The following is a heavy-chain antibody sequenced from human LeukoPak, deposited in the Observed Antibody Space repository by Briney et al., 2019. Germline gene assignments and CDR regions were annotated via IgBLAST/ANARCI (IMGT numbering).Heavy chain of an antibody. CDR2: IIPIFGTA. Sequence: SVKVSCKASGGTFSSYAISWVRQAPGQGLEWMGGIIPIFGTANYAQKFQGRVTITADESTSTAYMELSSLRSEDTAVYYCARKGDWFPHGYNWFDPWGQGTLVTVSS. CDR3: ARKGDWFPHGYNWFDP. CDR1: GGTFSSYA. J-gene: IGHJ5*02. V-gene: IGHV1-69*13. D-gene: IGHD3/OR15-3a*01.